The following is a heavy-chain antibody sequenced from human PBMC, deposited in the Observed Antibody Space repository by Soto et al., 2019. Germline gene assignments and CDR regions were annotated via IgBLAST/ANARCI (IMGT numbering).Heavy chain of an antibody. J-gene: IGHJ4*02. Sequence: SETLSLTCAVSGDSIISDKWWSWVRQAPGKGLEWIGEIHHGGNSKYNPSLKSRVIISVDRSKNQFSLNLTSVTDADTAVYYCARGESQQQREYWGQGTLVTVSS. V-gene: IGHV4-4*02. CDR2: IHHGGNS. CDR1: GDSIISDKW. CDR3: ARGESQQQREY. D-gene: IGHD6-25*01.